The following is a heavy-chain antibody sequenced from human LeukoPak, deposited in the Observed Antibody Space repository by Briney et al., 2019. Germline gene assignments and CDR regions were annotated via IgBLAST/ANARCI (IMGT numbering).Heavy chain of an antibody. J-gene: IGHJ4*02. D-gene: IGHD5-12*01. CDR1: GFTFSGQG. CDR3: AKDGRTGYPFDS. Sequence: PGGSLRLSCAASGFTFSGQGMHWVRQAPGKGLEWVTFIRDDGSNKYYADSVKGRFTISRDTSKNTLYLQMNSLRAEGTAVYYCAKDGRTGYPFDSWGQGTLVTVSS. CDR2: IRDDGSNK. V-gene: IGHV3-30*02.